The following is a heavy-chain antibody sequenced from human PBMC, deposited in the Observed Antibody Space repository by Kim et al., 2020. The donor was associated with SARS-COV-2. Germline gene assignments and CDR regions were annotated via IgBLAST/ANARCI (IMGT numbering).Heavy chain of an antibody. Sequence: SETLSLTCTVSGGSITSYFWSWIRQPPGKGLEWIGHIYFSESTNYNPSLKSRVTISLDTSKNQFSLKLSSVTAADTAVYYCARHVRVLAETGSGPLLGDYYMDVWGKGTTVTVSS. J-gene: IGHJ6*03. CDR2: IYFSEST. V-gene: IGHV4-59*08. D-gene: IGHD2-15*01. CDR1: GGSITSYF. CDR3: ARHVRVLAETGSGPLLGDYYMDV.